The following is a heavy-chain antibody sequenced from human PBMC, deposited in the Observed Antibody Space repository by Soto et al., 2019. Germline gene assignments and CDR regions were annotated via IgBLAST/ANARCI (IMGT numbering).Heavy chain of an antibody. CDR3: ARRTMIVVVITSRYYYGMDV. Sequence: QVQLQESGPGLVKPSGTLSLTCAVSGGSISSSNWWSWVRQPPGKGLEWIGEIYHSGSTNYNPSLKRRATISVDKSKSQFSLKLSSVTAADTAVYYCARRTMIVVVITSRYYYGMDVWGQGTTVTVSS. J-gene: IGHJ6*02. CDR1: GGSISSSNW. D-gene: IGHD3-22*01. V-gene: IGHV4-4*02. CDR2: IYHSGST.